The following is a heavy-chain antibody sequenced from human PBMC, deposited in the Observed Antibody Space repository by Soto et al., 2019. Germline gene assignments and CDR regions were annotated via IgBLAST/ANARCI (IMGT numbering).Heavy chain of an antibody. Sequence: SETLSLTCSVSGASISSSSSYWGWIRQPPGKGLEWIGYMYHSGSTFYNPSLKSRVTIFGDTSKNQFSLKLSSVTAADTAVYYCARQSGWYGDMLDYWGQGTLVTVSS. D-gene: IGHD6-19*01. V-gene: IGHV4-39*01. CDR3: ARQSGWYGDMLDY. CDR2: MYHSGST. J-gene: IGHJ4*02. CDR1: GASISSSSSY.